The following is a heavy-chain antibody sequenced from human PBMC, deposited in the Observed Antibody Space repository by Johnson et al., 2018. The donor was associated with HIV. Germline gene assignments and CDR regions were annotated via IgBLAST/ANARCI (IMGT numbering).Heavy chain of an antibody. CDR2: ISYDGSDK. J-gene: IGHJ3*02. D-gene: IGHD3-10*01. CDR3: AKNREPSLGGTMVQGPPMDAFDI. V-gene: IGHV3-30*19. Sequence: QVQLVESGGGVVQPGRSLRLSCAASRFTFSTYGIHWVRQAPAKGLEWVAVISYDGSDKYYADPVKGRFNISRDSSKNTLYLQMNSLRAGDTALYYCAKNREPSLGGTMVQGPPMDAFDIWGQGTMVTVSS. CDR1: RFTFSTYG.